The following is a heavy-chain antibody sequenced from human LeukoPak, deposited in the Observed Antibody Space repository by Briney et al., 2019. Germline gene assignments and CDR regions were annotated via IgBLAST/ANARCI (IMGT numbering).Heavy chain of an antibody. J-gene: IGHJ6*03. CDR3: VRDGHRLYDYYYYYMDV. CDR1: GYTFTTYG. CDR2: ISAYNGHT. D-gene: IGHD2-2*02. Sequence: ASVKVSCKASGYTFTTYGISWVRQAPGQGLEWMGWISAYNGHTNYAQKLQGRVTMTTDASTTTAYMELRSLRSDDTAVYYCVRDGHRLYDYYYYYMDVWGKGTTVTISS. V-gene: IGHV1-18*01.